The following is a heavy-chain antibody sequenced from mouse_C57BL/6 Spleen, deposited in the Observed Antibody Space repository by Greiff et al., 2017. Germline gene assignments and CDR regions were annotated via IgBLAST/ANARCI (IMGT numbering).Heavy chain of an antibody. J-gene: IGHJ1*03. CDR3: ASYYGSSFYWYFDV. Sequence: QVQLQQSGAELARPGASVKMSCKASGYTFTSYTMHWVKQRPGQGLEWIGYINPSSGYTKYNQKFKDKATLTADKSSSTAYMQLSSLTSEDSAVYYCASYYGSSFYWYFDVWGRGTTVTVSS. CDR2: INPSSGYT. V-gene: IGHV1-4*01. CDR1: GYTFTSYT. D-gene: IGHD1-1*01.